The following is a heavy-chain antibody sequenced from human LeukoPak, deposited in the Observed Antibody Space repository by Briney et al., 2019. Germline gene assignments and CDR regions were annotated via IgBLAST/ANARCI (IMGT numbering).Heavy chain of an antibody. V-gene: IGHV4-59*12. D-gene: IGHD6-25*01. Sequence: SETLSLTCTVSGGSISSYYWSWIRQPPGKGLEWIGYIYYSGSTYYNPSLMSRVTISVDRSKNQFSLKLSSVTAADTAVYYCAGRVGYYFDYWGQGTLVTVSS. CDR3: AGRVGYYFDY. CDR2: IYYSGST. CDR1: GGSISSYY. J-gene: IGHJ4*02.